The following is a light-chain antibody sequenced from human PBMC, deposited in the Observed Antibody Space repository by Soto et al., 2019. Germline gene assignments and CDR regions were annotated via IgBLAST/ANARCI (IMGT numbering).Light chain of an antibody. J-gene: IGKJ4*01. CDR2: AAS. Sequence: IQLTQSPSSLSASVGDRVTITCRASQGISSDLAWYQQKPWKAPNLLIYAASTLQSGVPSRFSGSGSGTDFTLTISSLQPEDFATYYCQQLNSYPSFGGGTKVEIK. CDR1: QGISSD. CDR3: QQLNSYPS. V-gene: IGKV1-9*01.